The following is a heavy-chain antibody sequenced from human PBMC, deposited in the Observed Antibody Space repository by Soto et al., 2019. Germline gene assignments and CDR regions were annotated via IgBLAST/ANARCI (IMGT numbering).Heavy chain of an antibody. V-gene: IGHV3-23*01. Sequence: EVQLLESGGGLLQPGGSLRLSCAASGFTFRGYAMSWVRQAPGKGLEWVSAIGGSSGSTDYADSVKGRFTISRDNSKNTLFLQMNSLRAEDTAVYYCAKDRSSTSCYAFDYWGQGTLVTVSS. CDR2: IGGSSGST. J-gene: IGHJ4*02. CDR1: GFTFRGYA. CDR3: AKDRSSTSCYAFDY. D-gene: IGHD2-2*01.